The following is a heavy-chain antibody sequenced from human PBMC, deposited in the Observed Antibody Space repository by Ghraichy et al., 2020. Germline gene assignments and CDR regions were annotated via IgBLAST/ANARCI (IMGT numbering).Heavy chain of an antibody. J-gene: IGHJ3*02. V-gene: IGHV4-59*01. CDR3: ARVWSVRGPDSSSWYRVNAFDI. CDR2: IYYSGST. Sequence: SETLSLTCTVSGGSISSYYWSWIRQPPGKGLEWIGYIYYSGSTNYNPSLKSRVTISVDTSKNQFSLKLSSVTAADTAVYYCARVWSVRGPDSSSWYRVNAFDIWGQGTMVTVSS. D-gene: IGHD6-13*01. CDR1: GGSISSYY.